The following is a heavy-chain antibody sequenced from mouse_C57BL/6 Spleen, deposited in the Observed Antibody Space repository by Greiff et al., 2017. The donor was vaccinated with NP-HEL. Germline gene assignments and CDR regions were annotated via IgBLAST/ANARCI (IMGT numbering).Heavy chain of an antibody. Sequence: VKLMESLKLSCAASGFTFSSYAMSWVRQTPEKRLEWVATISDGGSYTYYPDNVKGRFTISRDNAKNNLYLQMSHLKSEDTAMYYCAREDYGSPDYWGQGTTLTVSS. CDR1: GFTFSSYA. CDR3: AREDYGSPDY. CDR2: ISDGGSYT. V-gene: IGHV5-4*01. D-gene: IGHD1-1*01. J-gene: IGHJ2*01.